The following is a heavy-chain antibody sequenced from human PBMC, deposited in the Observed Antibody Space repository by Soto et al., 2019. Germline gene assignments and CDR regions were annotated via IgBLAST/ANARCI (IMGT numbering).Heavy chain of an antibody. CDR1: GFTFSSYW. Sequence: ESGGGLVQPGGSLRLSCAASGFTFSSYWMSWVRQAPGKGLEWVANIKQDGSEKYYVDSVKGRFTISRDNAKNSLYLQMNSLRAEDTAVYYCAREGCSSTSCYWFDPWGQGTLVTVSS. CDR2: IKQDGSEK. D-gene: IGHD2-2*01. J-gene: IGHJ5*02. V-gene: IGHV3-7*01. CDR3: AREGCSSTSCYWFDP.